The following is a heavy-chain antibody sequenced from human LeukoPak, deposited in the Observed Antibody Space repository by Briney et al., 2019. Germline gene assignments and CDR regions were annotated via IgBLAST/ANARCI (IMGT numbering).Heavy chain of an antibody. Sequence: GGSLRLSCAASGFTFSNAWMSWVRQAPGKGLEWVSSISSSSSYIYYADSVKGRFTISRDNAKNSLYLQMNSLRAEDTAVYYCARDRTYYYYYYMDVWGKGTTVTVSS. CDR1: GFTFSNAW. V-gene: IGHV3-21*01. CDR3: ARDRTYYYYYYMDV. CDR2: ISSSSSYI. J-gene: IGHJ6*03.